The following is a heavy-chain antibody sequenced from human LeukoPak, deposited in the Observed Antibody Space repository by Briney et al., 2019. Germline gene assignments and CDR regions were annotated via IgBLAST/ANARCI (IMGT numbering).Heavy chain of an antibody. J-gene: IGHJ3*02. CDR2: IYYSGST. CDR3: AGRVEMATIDAFDI. CDR1: GGSISSYY. V-gene: IGHV4-59*01. D-gene: IGHD5-24*01. Sequence: PSETLSLTCTVSGGSISSYYWSWIRQPPGKGLEWIGYIYYSGSTNYNPSLKSRVTISVDTSKKQFSLKLSSVTAADTAVYYCAGRVEMATIDAFDIWGHGTMVTVSS.